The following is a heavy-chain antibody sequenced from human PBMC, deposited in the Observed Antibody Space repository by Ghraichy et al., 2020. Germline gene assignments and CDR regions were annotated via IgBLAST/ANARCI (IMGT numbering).Heavy chain of an antibody. CDR2: IYPGDSDI. CDR3: ARPEYSGSYNAFDI. CDR1: GYTFTTYW. J-gene: IGHJ3*02. Sequence: GESLNISCKGSGYTFTTYWIDWVRQMPGNGLEWMAIIYPGDSDIRYSPSFQGQVTISADTSISTAYLQWSSLKASDTAMYYCARPEYSGSYNAFDIWGQGTMVTVSS. V-gene: IGHV5-51*01. D-gene: IGHD1-26*01.